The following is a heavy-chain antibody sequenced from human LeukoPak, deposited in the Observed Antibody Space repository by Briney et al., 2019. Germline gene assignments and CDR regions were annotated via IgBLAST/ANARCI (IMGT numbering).Heavy chain of an antibody. D-gene: IGHD5-12*01. V-gene: IGHV3-48*01. Sequence: PGGSLTLPCAASGFSFISYSMNWVRQAPGKGLEWISYISSCSSSTHYADSVKGRFTISRDNAKNSLYLQMNSLRAEDTAVYYCESGGVQYWGRGSLVTVSS. CDR1: GFSFISYS. CDR2: ISSCSSST. J-gene: IGHJ4*02. CDR3: ESGGVQY.